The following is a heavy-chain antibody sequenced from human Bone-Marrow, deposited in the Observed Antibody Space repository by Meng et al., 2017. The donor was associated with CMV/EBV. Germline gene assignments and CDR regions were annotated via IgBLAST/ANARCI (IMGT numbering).Heavy chain of an antibody. J-gene: IGHJ6*02. CDR2: IKQEGSEK. CDR3: ARLPYDFRSAEFYAMDV. V-gene: IGHV3-7*01. CDR1: GFTFSSYW. Sequence: GESLKISCAASGFTFSSYWMSWVRQAPGKGPEWVANIKQEGSEKYYVDSVKGRFTISRDNAKNSLYLQMNSLRVEDTAVYYCARLPYDFRSAEFYAMDVWGQGTTVTVSS. D-gene: IGHD3-3*01.